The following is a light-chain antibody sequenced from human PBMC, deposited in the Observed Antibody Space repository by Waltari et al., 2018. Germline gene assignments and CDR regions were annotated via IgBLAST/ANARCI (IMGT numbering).Light chain of an antibody. CDR2: DVS. Sequence: QSTLTQPASVSGSPGQSITIPCTGTSSDVGGHNYVSWYQQHPGKAPKLVIYDVSSRPSGVSNRFSGSKSGNTASLTIYGLQAEDEADCYCSSYTSSSTRVFGTGTRVTVL. J-gene: IGLJ1*01. CDR1: SSDVGGHNY. V-gene: IGLV2-14*03. CDR3: SSYTSSSTRV.